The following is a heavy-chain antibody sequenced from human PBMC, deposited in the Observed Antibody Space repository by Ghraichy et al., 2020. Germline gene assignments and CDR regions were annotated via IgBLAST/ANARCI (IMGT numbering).Heavy chain of an antibody. V-gene: IGHV2-5*02. CDR3: AHSLFRIAAAGTFWFDP. J-gene: IGHJ5*02. D-gene: IGHD6-13*01. Sequence: SGPTLVKPTQTLTLTCTFSGFSLSTSGVGVGWIRQPPGKALEWLALIYWDDDKRYSPSLKSRLTITKDTSKNQVVLTMTNMDPVDTATYYCAHSLFRIAAAGTFWFDPWGQGTLVTVSS. CDR2: IYWDDDK. CDR1: GFSLSTSGVG.